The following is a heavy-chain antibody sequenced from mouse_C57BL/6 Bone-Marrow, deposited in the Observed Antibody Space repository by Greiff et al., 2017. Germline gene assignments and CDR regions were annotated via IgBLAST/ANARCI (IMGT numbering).Heavy chain of an antibody. D-gene: IGHD2-4*01. J-gene: IGHJ1*03. CDR1: GFNIKDDY. CDR3: TTDDYLYFDV. CDR2: IDPENGDT. V-gene: IGHV14-4*01. Sequence: EVQLQQSGAELVRPGASVKLSCTASGFNIKDDYMHWVKQRPEQGLEWIGWIDPENGDTEYASKFQGKAPITADTSSNTAYLQLRSLTSEDTAVYYCTTDDYLYFDVWGTGTTVTVSS.